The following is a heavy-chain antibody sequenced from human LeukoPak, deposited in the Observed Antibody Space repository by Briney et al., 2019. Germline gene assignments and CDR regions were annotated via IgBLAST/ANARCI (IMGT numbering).Heavy chain of an antibody. V-gene: IGHV4-39*01. CDR1: GGSVSSSSYY. Sequence: SETLSLTCTVSGGSVSSSSYYWGWIRQPPGKGLEWIGSIYYSGSTYYNPSLKSRVTISVDTSKNQFSLKLSSVTAADTAVYYCARRAGSGCLDYWGQGTLVTVSS. CDR3: ARRAGSGCLDY. J-gene: IGHJ4*02. D-gene: IGHD6-19*01. CDR2: IYYSGST.